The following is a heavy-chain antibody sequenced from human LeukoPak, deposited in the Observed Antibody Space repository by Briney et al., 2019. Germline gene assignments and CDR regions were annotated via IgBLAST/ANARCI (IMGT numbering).Heavy chain of an antibody. J-gene: IGHJ1*01. D-gene: IGHD6-13*01. Sequence: SETLSLTCTVSGGSISSYYWSWIRQPPGKGLEWIGYIYYSGSTNYNPSLKSRVTISVDTSKNQFSLKLSSVTAADTAVYYCVAYSSSCCDFQHWGQGTPVTVSS. CDR2: IYYSGST. CDR3: VAYSSSCCDFQH. V-gene: IGHV4-59*01. CDR1: GGSISSYY.